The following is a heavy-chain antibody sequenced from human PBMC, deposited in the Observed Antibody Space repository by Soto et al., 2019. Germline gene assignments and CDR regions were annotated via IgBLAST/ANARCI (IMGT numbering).Heavy chain of an antibody. J-gene: IGHJ6*02. CDR3: ARDQGDTIFGVVIPGGDYYYGMDV. V-gene: IGHV1-69*06. D-gene: IGHD3-3*01. CDR1: GGTFSSYA. Sequence: QVQLVQSGAEVKKPGSSVKVSYKASGGTFSSYAISWVRQAPGQGLEWMGGIIPIFGTANYAQKFQGRVTITADKSTSTAYMELSSLRSEDTAVYYCARDQGDTIFGVVIPGGDYYYGMDVWGQGTTVTVSS. CDR2: IIPIFGTA.